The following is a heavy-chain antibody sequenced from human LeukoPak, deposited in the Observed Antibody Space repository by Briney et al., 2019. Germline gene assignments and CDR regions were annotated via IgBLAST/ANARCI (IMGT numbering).Heavy chain of an antibody. V-gene: IGHV3-23*01. J-gene: IGHJ6*03. CDR2: ISGSGGST. CDR1: GFTVSSNY. CDR3: AKGITGTTGGYYYFYMDV. Sequence: QLGGSLRLSCAASGFTVSSNYMSWVRQAPGKGLEWVSAISGSGGSTYYADSVKGRFTISRDNSKNTLYLQMNSLRAEDTAVYYCAKGITGTTGGYYYFYMDVWGKGTTVTVSS. D-gene: IGHD1-7*01.